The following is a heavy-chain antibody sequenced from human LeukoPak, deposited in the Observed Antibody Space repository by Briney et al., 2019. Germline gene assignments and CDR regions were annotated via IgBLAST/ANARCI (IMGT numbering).Heavy chain of an antibody. CDR2: INPSGGST. CDR3: ARVLGFGLFDP. CDR1: GYTFTSYY. Sequence: ASVKVSCKASGYTFTSYYMHWVRQAPGQGLEWKGIINPSGGSTSYAQKFQGRVTMTRDTSTSTVYMELSSLRSEDTAVYYCARVLGFGLFDPWGQGTLVTVSA. V-gene: IGHV1-46*01. D-gene: IGHD3-16*01. J-gene: IGHJ5*02.